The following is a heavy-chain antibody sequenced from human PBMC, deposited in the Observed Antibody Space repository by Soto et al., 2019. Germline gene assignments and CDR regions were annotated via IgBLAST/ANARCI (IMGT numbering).Heavy chain of an antibody. V-gene: IGHV3-15*01. Sequence: GGSLRLSCAASGFTFSNAWMSWVRQAPGKGLEWVGRIKSKTDGGTTDYAAPVKGRFTISRDDSKNTLYLQMNSLKTEDTAVYYCTTDFFMSGTDVFDYWGQGTLVTVSS. CDR2: IKSKTDGGTT. D-gene: IGHD1-1*01. CDR1: GFTFSNAW. CDR3: TTDFFMSGTDVFDY. J-gene: IGHJ4*02.